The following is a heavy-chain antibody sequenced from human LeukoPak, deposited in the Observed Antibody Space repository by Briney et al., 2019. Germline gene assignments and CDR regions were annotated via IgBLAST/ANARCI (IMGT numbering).Heavy chain of an antibody. Sequence: SETLSLTCTVSGGSISSSSYYWGWIRQPPGTGLEWIGSIYYSGKTYYNPSLKSRVTISVDTSKNQFSLKLSSVTAADTAVYYCARPSSSSWYIHYFDYWGQGTLVTVSS. CDR2: IYYSGKT. D-gene: IGHD6-13*01. V-gene: IGHV4-39*01. J-gene: IGHJ4*02. CDR3: ARPSSSSWYIHYFDY. CDR1: GGSISSSSYY.